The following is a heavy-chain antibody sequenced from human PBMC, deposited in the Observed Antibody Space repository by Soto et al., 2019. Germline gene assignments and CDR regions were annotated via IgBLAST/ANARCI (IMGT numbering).Heavy chain of an antibody. CDR1: GFTFSSYG. V-gene: IGHV3-33*01. J-gene: IGHJ4*02. Sequence: GGSLRLSCAASGFTFSSYGMHWVRQAPGKGLEWVAVIWYDGSNKYYADSVKGRFTISRDNSKNTLYLQMNSLRAEDTAVYYCARDRENPAAGFDYWGQGTLVTVSS. D-gene: IGHD6-13*01. CDR3: ARDRENPAAGFDY. CDR2: IWYDGSNK.